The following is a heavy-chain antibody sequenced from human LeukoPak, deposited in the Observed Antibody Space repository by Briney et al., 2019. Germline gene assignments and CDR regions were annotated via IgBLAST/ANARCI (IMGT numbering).Heavy chain of an antibody. CDR2: INPNSGGT. D-gene: IGHD4-17*01. V-gene: IGHV1-2*02. Sequence: ASVKVSCKASGYTFTGYYIHWVRQAPGQGLEWKGWINPNSGGTNYAEKFQGRVTMTRDTSISTAYMELSRLRSDDTAVYYCASGARVTYLDMFYFDYWGQGTLVTVSS. J-gene: IGHJ4*02. CDR3: ASGARVTYLDMFYFDY. CDR1: GYTFTGYY.